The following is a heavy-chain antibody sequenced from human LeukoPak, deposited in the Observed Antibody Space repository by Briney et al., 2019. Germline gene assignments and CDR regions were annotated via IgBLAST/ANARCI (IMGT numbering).Heavy chain of an antibody. CDR1: GGTFISSA. J-gene: IGHJ4*02. Sequence: ASVKVSCKASGGTFISSAFSWVRQAPGQGLEWMGGIIPIVGTTNYAQMFQGRVTITADESTSTAYMELSSLRSEDTAVYYCARGGYYYDSSGYSHLPDYWGQGTLVTVSA. D-gene: IGHD3-22*01. V-gene: IGHV1-69*13. CDR3: ARGGYYYDSSGYSHLPDY. CDR2: IIPIVGTT.